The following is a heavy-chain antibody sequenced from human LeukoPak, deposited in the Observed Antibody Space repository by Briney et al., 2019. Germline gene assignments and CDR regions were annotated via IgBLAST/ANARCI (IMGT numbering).Heavy chain of an antibody. Sequence: ASVKVSCKASGYAFTSYAMNWMRQAPGQGLEWMGWINTNTGNPTYAQGFTGRFVFSLDTSVSTAYLQISSLKAEDTAVYYCAREVYGPNFDYWGQCTLVTVSS. V-gene: IGHV7-4-1*02. CDR2: INTNTGNP. CDR1: GYAFTSYA. D-gene: IGHD5/OR15-5a*01. J-gene: IGHJ4*02. CDR3: AREVYGPNFDY.